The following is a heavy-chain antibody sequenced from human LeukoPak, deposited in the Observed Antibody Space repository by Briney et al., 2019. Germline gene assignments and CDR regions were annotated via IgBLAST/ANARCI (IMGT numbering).Heavy chain of an antibody. J-gene: IGHJ4*02. V-gene: IGHV3-11*04. D-gene: IGHD3-22*01. CDR2: ISSSGSTI. CDR3: ARYCYDSSGYYYKDY. Sequence: GGSLRLSCAASGFTFSDYYMSWIRQAPGKGLEWVSYISSSGSTIYYADSVKGRFTISRDNAKNSLYLQMNSLRAEDTAMYYCARYCYDSSGYYYKDYWGQGTLVTVSS. CDR1: GFTFSDYY.